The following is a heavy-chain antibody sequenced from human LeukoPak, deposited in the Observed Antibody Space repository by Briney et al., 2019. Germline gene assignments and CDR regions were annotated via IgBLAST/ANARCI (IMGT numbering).Heavy chain of an antibody. Sequence: GGSLRLSCAASGFTVSSNEMSWVRQAPGKGLEWVSSISGGSTYYADSRKGRFTISRDNSKNTLHLQMNSLRAEDTAVYYCAKNRYSGYDLAIDPGYYMDVWGKGTTVTISS. CDR2: ISGGST. CDR1: GFTVSSNE. V-gene: IGHV3-38-3*01. J-gene: IGHJ6*03. CDR3: AKNRYSGYDLAIDPGYYMDV. D-gene: IGHD5-12*01.